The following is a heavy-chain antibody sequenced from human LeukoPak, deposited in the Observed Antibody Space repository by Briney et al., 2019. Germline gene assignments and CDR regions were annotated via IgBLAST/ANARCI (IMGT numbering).Heavy chain of an antibody. CDR2: IDTSGTT. CDR1: GGSINSGNYY. V-gene: IGHV4-61*02. Sequence: SETLSLTCTVSGGSINSGNYYWSWIRQPAGKGPEWIGRIDTSGTTSYNPSLKSRVTISVDTSKNQFSLKLSSVTAADTAVYYCAREGTGYYDSSGPDAFDIWGQGTMVTVSS. D-gene: IGHD3-22*01. J-gene: IGHJ3*02. CDR3: AREGTGYYDSSGPDAFDI.